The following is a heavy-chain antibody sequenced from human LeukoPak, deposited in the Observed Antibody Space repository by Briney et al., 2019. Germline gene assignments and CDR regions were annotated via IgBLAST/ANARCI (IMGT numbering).Heavy chain of an antibody. D-gene: IGHD1-26*01. Sequence: PGGSLRLSCAASGFTFSSYAMSWVRQAPGKGLEWVSAISGSGGSTYYADSVKGRFTISRDNSKNTLYLQMNSLRAEDTAVYYCAKDLSGSLVGATIDYWGQGTLVTASS. V-gene: IGHV3-23*01. CDR3: AKDLSGSLVGATIDY. J-gene: IGHJ4*02. CDR2: ISGSGGST. CDR1: GFTFSSYA.